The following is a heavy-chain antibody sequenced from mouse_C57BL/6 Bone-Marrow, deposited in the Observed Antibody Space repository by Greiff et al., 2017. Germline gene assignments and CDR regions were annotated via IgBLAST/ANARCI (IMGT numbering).Heavy chain of an antibody. CDR3: ASHRQLRLRNAMDY. CDR2: IYPGDGDT. D-gene: IGHD3-2*02. CDR1: GYAFSSSW. Sequence: QVQLQQSGPELVKPGASVKISCKASGYAFSSSWMNWVKQRPGKGLEWIGRIYPGDGDTNYNGKFKGKATLTADKSSSTAYMQLSSLTSEDSAVYFCASHRQLRLRNAMDYWGQGTSLTVSS. V-gene: IGHV1-82*01. J-gene: IGHJ4*01.